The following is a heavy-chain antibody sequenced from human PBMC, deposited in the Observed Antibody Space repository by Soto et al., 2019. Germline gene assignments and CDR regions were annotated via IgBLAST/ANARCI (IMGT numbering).Heavy chain of an antibody. D-gene: IGHD3-10*01. CDR3: ARGPFRPSAMDV. Sequence: ASVKVSCKTSGDNFKKNVFTWVRQAPGQGLEWMGGTIPALGKTHYIEKFQGRVTVTVDDATRAVYMEVRDLTSEDTAIYYCARGPFRPSAMDVWGQGTTVTVSS. CDR1: GDNFKKNV. CDR2: TIPALGKT. V-gene: IGHV1-69*10. J-gene: IGHJ6*02.